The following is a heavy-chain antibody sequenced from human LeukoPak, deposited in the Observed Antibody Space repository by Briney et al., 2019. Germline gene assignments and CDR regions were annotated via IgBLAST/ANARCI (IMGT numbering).Heavy chain of an antibody. CDR1: GFTFSSYG. J-gene: IGHJ4*02. D-gene: IGHD1-1*01. CDR2: IRYDGSNK. V-gene: IGHV3-30*02. Sequence: PGGSLRLSCAASGFTFSSYGMHWVRQAPGKGLEWVAVIRYDGSNKYYADSVKGRFTISRDNSKNTLYLQMNSLRAEDTAVYYCAKFTCWNDDFDYWGQGTLVTVSS. CDR3: AKFTCWNDDFDY.